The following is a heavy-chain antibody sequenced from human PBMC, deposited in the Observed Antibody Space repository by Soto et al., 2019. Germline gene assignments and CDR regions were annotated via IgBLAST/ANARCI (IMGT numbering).Heavy chain of an antibody. V-gene: IGHV5-51*01. Sequence: GESLKISCKASGYSYTTYWIGWVRQMPGKGLEWMGIINPGDSETRYSPSFRGHVTISADKSISTAYLQWSSLKASDTAMYYCARLGYSYGSGWFDPWGQGTLVTVSS. CDR2: INPGDSET. J-gene: IGHJ5*02. CDR3: ARLGYSYGSGWFDP. D-gene: IGHD5-18*01. CDR1: GYSYTTYW.